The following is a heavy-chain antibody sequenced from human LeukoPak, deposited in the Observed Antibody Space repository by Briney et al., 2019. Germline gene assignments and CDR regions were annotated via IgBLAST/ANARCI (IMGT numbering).Heavy chain of an antibody. J-gene: IGHJ4*02. Sequence: SETLSLTCTASGGSISSYYWSWIPQPAGKGLEWIGRIYTSGTTNYNPSLKSRVTMSVDTSKNQFSLRLSSVTAADTAVYYCARVQGVTETLYYFDYWGQGTLVTVSS. CDR3: ARVQGVTETLYYFDY. CDR2: IYTSGTT. D-gene: IGHD2-21*02. CDR1: GGSISSYY. V-gene: IGHV4-4*07.